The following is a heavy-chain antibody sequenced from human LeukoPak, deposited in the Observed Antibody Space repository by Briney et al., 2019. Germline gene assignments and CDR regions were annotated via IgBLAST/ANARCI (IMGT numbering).Heavy chain of an antibody. D-gene: IGHD5-12*01. V-gene: IGHV1-2*02. Sequence: GASVKVSCKSSGYTFTGYYIHWVRQAPGQGPEWMGWINPNSGGTNYAQKFQGRVTMTRDTSIYTVYMELSRLRSDDTAVYYCARGWNSGYDYDSWGQETLVTVSS. CDR2: INPNSGGT. CDR3: ARGWNSGYDYDS. CDR1: GYTFTGYY. J-gene: IGHJ4*02.